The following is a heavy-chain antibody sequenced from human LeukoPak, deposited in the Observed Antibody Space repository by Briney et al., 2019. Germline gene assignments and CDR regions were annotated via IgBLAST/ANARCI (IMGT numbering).Heavy chain of an antibody. CDR3: ASALAVAGREDDY. CDR2: ISAYNGNT. Sequence: GAAVKVSCKASGYTFTSYGISWVRQAPGQGVEWRGWISAYNGNTNYAQKLQGRVTMTTDTSTSTAYMELRSLRSDDTAVCYCASALAVAGREDDYWGQGTLVTVSS. D-gene: IGHD6-19*01. J-gene: IGHJ4*02. CDR1: GYTFTSYG. V-gene: IGHV1-18*01.